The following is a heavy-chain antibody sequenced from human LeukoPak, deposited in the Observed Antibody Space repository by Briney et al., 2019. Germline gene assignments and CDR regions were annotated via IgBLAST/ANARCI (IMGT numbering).Heavy chain of an antibody. CDR2: IYYSGST. Sequence: SETLSLTCTVSGGSISSYYWSWIRQPPGKGLEWIGYIYYSGSTNYNPSLKSRVTISVDTSKNQFSLKLSSVTAADTAVYYCARVISYYYGSGSYRAFDIWGQGTMVAVSS. D-gene: IGHD3-10*01. J-gene: IGHJ3*02. CDR1: GGSISSYY. CDR3: ARVISYYYGSGSYRAFDI. V-gene: IGHV4-59*01.